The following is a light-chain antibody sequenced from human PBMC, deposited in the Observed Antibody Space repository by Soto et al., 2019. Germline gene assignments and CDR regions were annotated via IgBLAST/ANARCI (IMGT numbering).Light chain of an antibody. CDR3: QQYGSSPLIS. J-gene: IGKJ5*01. CDR2: GAS. V-gene: IGKV3-20*01. CDR1: QSVGSSY. Sequence: IVLTQSPGTLSLSPGDRATLSCRASQSVGSSYLAWYQHIPGQAPRLLIFGASKRATGIPDRFSGSGSGRDFTLTISGLETEDFAVYYCQQYGSSPLISFGQGTRLEIK.